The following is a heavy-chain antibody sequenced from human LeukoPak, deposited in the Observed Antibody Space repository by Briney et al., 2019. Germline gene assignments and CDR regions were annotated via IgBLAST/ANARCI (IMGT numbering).Heavy chain of an antibody. CDR1: GFTFSSYS. V-gene: IGHV3-48*04. CDR3: ARDSEWLRPAFDY. CDR2: ISSSSSTI. J-gene: IGHJ4*02. D-gene: IGHD5-12*01. Sequence: GGSLRLSCAASGFTFSSYSMNWVRQAPGKGLEWVSYISSSSSTIYYADSVKGRFTISRDNAKNSLYLLMNSLRAEDTAVYYCARDSEWLRPAFDYWGQGTLVTVSS.